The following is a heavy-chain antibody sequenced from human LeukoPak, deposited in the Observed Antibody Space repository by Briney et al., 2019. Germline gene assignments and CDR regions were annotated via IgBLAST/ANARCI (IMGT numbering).Heavy chain of an antibody. V-gene: IGHV4-61*02. CDR3: ARDLVIVSWGWFDP. CDR2: IYTSGST. D-gene: IGHD3-9*01. J-gene: IGHJ5*02. CDR1: GGSISSSRYY. Sequence: SETLSLTCTVSGGSISSSRYYWSWIRQPAGKGLEWIGRIYTSGSTNYNPSLKSRVTMSVDTSKNQFSLKLSSVTAADTAVYYCARDLVIVSWGWFDPWGQGTLVTVSS.